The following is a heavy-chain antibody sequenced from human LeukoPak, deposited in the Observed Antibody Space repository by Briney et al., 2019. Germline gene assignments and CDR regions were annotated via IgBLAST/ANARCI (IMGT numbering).Heavy chain of an antibody. J-gene: IGHJ3*02. Sequence: PGGSLRLSCSASGFTFSSYAMHWVRQAPGKGLEYVSTISSSGGSTSYADSVKGRFAISRDNSKNTLYLQTSRLRDVDTAMYYCVKDRLIVVAEDAFAIWGQGTMVTVSS. D-gene: IGHD3-22*01. V-gene: IGHV3-64D*09. CDR2: ISSSGGST. CDR1: GFTFSSYA. CDR3: VKDRLIVVAEDAFAI.